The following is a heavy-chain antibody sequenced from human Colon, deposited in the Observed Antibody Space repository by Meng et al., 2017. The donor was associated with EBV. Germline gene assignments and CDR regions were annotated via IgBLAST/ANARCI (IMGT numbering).Heavy chain of an antibody. D-gene: IGHD3-16*01. CDR1: GFRFSDYD. Sequence: EVQLVESGGGLVQPCGSLMLSCAASGFRFSDYDMDWVRQAPGKGLEWVGRIRNKANSYTTEYAASVKGRFTISRDDSRDSLYLQMNSLKTEDTAVYYCARDHWGSYDYWGQGTLVTVSS. CDR2: IRNKANSYTT. J-gene: IGHJ4*02. V-gene: IGHV3-72*01. CDR3: ARDHWGSYDY.